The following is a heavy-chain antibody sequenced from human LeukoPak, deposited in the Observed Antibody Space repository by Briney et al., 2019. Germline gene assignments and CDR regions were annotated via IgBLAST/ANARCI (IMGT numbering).Heavy chain of an antibody. Sequence: SETLSLTCTVSGGSISSSSYYWGWIRQPPGKGLEWTGSIYYSGSTYYNPSLKSRVTISVDTSKNQFSLKLSSVTAADTAVYYCARLGWYCGGDCPMVDYWGQGTLVTVSS. V-gene: IGHV4-39*01. CDR1: GGSISSSSYY. D-gene: IGHD2-21*01. CDR3: ARLGWYCGGDCPMVDY. J-gene: IGHJ4*02. CDR2: IYYSGST.